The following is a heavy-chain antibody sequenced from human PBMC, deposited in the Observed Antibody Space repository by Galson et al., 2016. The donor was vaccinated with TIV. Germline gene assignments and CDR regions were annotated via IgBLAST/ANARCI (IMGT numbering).Heavy chain of an antibody. Sequence: SLRLSCAASGFRFNEYEMSWARQAPGKGLEWVSALSGGATNTYYSDSVKGRFTISRDNSQNKVFLEMDSLRVDDTAVYYCAKDRGYFEGFDHWGPGTLVTVSS. V-gene: IGHV3-23*01. J-gene: IGHJ4*02. D-gene: IGHD6-25*01. CDR2: LSGGATNT. CDR1: GFRFNEYE. CDR3: AKDRGYFEGFDH.